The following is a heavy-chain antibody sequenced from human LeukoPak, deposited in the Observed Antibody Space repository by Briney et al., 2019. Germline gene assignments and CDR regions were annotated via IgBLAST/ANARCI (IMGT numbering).Heavy chain of an antibody. J-gene: IGHJ5*02. CDR2: IKEDGSEK. V-gene: IGHV3-7*03. CDR1: GFTFSSYW. D-gene: IGHD3-16*02. Sequence: GGSLRLSCAASGFTFSSYWMGWVRQAPGKGLEWLANIKEDGSEKYYVDSVKGRFTISRDNAESSLHLQMNSLRAEDTAVYYCARDCRYRRGFFGGRKPTHHWGQGTLVIVSS. CDR3: ARDCRYRRGFFGGRKPTHH.